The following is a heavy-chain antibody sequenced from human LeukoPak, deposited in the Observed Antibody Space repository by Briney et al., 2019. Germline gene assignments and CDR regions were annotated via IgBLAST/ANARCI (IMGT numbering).Heavy chain of an antibody. V-gene: IGHV4-39*07. Sequence: PSETLSLTCTVSGGSISSSSYYWGWIRQPPGTRLEWIGSIHYSGSTYYNPSLKSRVTISVDTSKNQFSLKLSSVTAADTAVYYCARTRGGVIMRRGELDYWGQGTLVTVSS. J-gene: IGHJ4*02. CDR2: IHYSGST. CDR1: GGSISSSSYY. CDR3: ARTRGGVIMRRGELDY. D-gene: IGHD3-10*01.